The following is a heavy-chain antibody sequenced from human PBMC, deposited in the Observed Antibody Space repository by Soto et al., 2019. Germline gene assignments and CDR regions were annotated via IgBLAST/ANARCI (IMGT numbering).Heavy chain of an antibody. Sequence: GGSLRLSCAASGFTFSSYAMNWVRQAPGKGLEWVSSLSGSGASTYYADSVKGRFTISRDNSKTTLYLQMNSLRAEDKAIYYCAKGVKASAGAGSRFEPWGQGTLVTVSS. J-gene: IGHJ5*02. CDR1: GFTFSSYA. D-gene: IGHD6-13*01. CDR2: LSGSGAST. CDR3: AKGVKASAGAGSRFEP. V-gene: IGHV3-23*01.